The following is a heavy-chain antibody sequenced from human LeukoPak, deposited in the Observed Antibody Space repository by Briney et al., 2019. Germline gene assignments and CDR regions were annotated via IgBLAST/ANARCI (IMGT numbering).Heavy chain of an antibody. J-gene: IGHJ4*02. D-gene: IGHD3-3*01. Sequence: GGSLRLSCAASGFTFRSYAMSWVRQAPGKGLEWVSGSSVGGGSTYYADSVKGRFTISRDNSKNTLYLQMNSLRAEDTAVYYCGKALKTSRLELDYWGPGTLVTVSA. CDR3: GKALKTSRLELDY. V-gene: IGHV3-23*01. CDR2: SSVGGGST. CDR1: GFTFRSYA.